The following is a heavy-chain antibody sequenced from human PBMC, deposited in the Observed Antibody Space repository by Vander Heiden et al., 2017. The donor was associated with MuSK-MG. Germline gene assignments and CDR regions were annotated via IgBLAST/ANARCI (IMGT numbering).Heavy chain of an antibody. D-gene: IGHD3-10*01. CDR1: GFTFSIYS. CDR2: IRSSGGTI. J-gene: IGHJ6*03. Sequence: EVQLVESGGGLVQPGGPLRPSCAASGFTFSIYSMNWVRQAPGRGLEWVSSIRSSGGTIYYADSVKGRFTISRDNAKNSLYLQMNGLRAEDTAVYYCARRGGSGSDSTDYYYYYMDVWGKGTTVTVSS. V-gene: IGHV3-48*01. CDR3: ARRGGSGSDSTDYYYYYMDV.